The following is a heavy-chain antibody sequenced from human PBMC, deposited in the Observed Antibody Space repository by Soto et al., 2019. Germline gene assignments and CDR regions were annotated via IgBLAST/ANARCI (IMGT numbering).Heavy chain of an antibody. V-gene: IGHV2-5*01. CDR2: NYWNDQQ. D-gene: IGHD3-10*01. Sequence: QITLKESGPTLVKPTQTLTLTSTFSGFSLTSGVVGVGWTRQPPGEALEWLALNYWNDQQYYNPSLRNRLTIARDTSKNPVALTRTIVDPVDTATYYCADRLPGASGYDVWGQWTTVTVSS. J-gene: IGHJ6*02. CDR3: ADRLPGASGYDV. CDR1: GFSLTSGVVG.